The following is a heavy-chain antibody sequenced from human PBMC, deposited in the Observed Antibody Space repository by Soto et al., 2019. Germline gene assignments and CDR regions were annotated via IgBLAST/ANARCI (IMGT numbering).Heavy chain of an antibody. Sequence: EVQLLESGGGLVQPGGSLRLSCAASGFTFSSYAMSWVRQAPGKGLEWVSVISGSGDSTYYADSVRGRFTISRDNSKNTLYLQMNSLRAEKTAVYYCAKDRDGAAAGPTKFYGMDVWGQGTTVTVSS. D-gene: IGHD6-13*01. CDR2: ISGSGDST. J-gene: IGHJ6*02. V-gene: IGHV3-23*01. CDR1: GFTFSSYA. CDR3: AKDRDGAAAGPTKFYGMDV.